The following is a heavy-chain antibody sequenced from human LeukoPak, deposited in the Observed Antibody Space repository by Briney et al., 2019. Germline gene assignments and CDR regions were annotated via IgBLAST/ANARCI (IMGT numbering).Heavy chain of an antibody. J-gene: IGHJ4*02. V-gene: IGHV3-23*01. CDR3: AKRASGSGTSLYYFDY. Sequence: GALRLSCAASGFTFSSYAMSWVRQAPGKGLEWVPVISNSGGSTFYADSVKGRFTISRDNSKNTLYLQMNSLRAEDTAVYYCAKRASGSGTSLYYFDYWGQGTLVTVSS. D-gene: IGHD3-10*01. CDR2: ISNSGGST. CDR1: GFTFSSYA.